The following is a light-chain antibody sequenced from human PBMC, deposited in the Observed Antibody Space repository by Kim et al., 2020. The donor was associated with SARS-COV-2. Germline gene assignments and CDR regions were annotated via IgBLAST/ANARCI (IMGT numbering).Light chain of an antibody. Sequence: QSLLTQPPSASGTPGQRVTISCSGSSSNIGSNTVNWYQQLPGTAPKLLIYFNNQRPSGVPDRFSGSKSGTSASLAISGLQSEDEADYYCATWDGSLNGWVFGGGTQLTVL. CDR2: FNN. V-gene: IGLV1-44*01. CDR3: ATWDGSLNGWV. CDR1: SSNIGSNT. J-gene: IGLJ3*02.